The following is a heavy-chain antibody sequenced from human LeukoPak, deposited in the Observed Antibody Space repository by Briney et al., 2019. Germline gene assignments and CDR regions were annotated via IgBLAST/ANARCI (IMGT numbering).Heavy chain of an antibody. CDR1: GGTFSSYA. CDR3: ARVLSDHYDSSGYYPYYFDY. CDR2: IMPIFGTA. Sequence: GASVKVSCKASGGTFSSYAISWVRQAPGQGLEWMGGIMPIFGTANYAQKFQGRVTITTDESTSTAYMELSSLRSEDTAVYYCARVLSDHYDSSGYYPYYFDYWGQGTLVTVSS. D-gene: IGHD3-22*01. J-gene: IGHJ4*02. V-gene: IGHV1-69*05.